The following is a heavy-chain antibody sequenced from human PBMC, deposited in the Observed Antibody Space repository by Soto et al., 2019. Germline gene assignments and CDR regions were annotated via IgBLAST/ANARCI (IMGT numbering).Heavy chain of an antibody. Sequence: PSETLSLTCAVSGGSISSGGYSWSWIRQPPGKGLEWIGYISYSGSTNYNTSLKSRVTISVDTSKNQFSLKLSSVTAADTAVYYCARQSGYYDSYAVFAFDIWGQGTMVTVSS. D-gene: IGHD3-22*01. V-gene: IGHV4-30-2*01. J-gene: IGHJ3*02. CDR1: GGSISSGGYS. CDR2: ISYSGST. CDR3: ARQSGYYDSYAVFAFDI.